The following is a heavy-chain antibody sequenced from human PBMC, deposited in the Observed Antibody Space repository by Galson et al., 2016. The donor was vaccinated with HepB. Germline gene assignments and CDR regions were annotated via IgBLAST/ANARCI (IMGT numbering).Heavy chain of an antibody. CDR3: ARDGVRWSPVEYFHH. J-gene: IGHJ1*01. V-gene: IGHV3-23*01. D-gene: IGHD3-3*01. CDR2: ISGSGSST. Sequence: SLRLSCAASGFTFSNFGMSWVRQAPGKGLEWVSLISGSGSSTSYADSVEGRFTISRDNSKNTLYLQMSSLSPDDTAVYYCARDGVRWSPVEYFHHWGQGTLVSGSS. CDR1: GFTFSNFG.